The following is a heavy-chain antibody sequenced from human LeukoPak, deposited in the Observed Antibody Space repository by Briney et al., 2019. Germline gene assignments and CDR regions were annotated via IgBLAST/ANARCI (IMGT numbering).Heavy chain of an antibody. Sequence: ASVKVSCKASGYTFTGYYMHWVRQAPGQGLEWMGWINPNSGGTNYAQKFQGRVTMTRDTSISTAYMELSRLRSDDTAVYYRARTGYTAMAYDAFDIWGQGTMVTVSS. CDR2: INPNSGGT. V-gene: IGHV1-2*02. D-gene: IGHD5-18*01. CDR3: ARTGYTAMAYDAFDI. J-gene: IGHJ3*02. CDR1: GYTFTGYY.